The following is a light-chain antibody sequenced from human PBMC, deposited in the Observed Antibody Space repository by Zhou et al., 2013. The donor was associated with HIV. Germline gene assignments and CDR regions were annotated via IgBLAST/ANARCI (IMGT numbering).Light chain of an antibody. CDR2: GAS. J-gene: IGKJ1*01. CDR3: QQSYRPPWT. Sequence: DIQMTQSPTSLSASVGDRVTITCRPSQTIDNYLNWYQRKPGKAPKLLIYGASILHSGVPSRFSGSGSGTDFTLTISCLQPEDFATYYCQQSYRPPWTFGQGTKVEIK. CDR1: QTIDNY. V-gene: IGKV1-39*01.